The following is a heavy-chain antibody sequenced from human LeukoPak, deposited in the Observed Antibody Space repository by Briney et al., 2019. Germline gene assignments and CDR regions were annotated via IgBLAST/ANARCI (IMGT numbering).Heavy chain of an antibody. CDR2: ISGSGGST. D-gene: IGHD3-9*01. V-gene: IGHV3-23*01. J-gene: IGHJ4*02. CDR3: AKGRGHVLRYFDWLLDY. Sequence: PGGSLRLSCAASGFTFSSYAMSWLRQAPGKGLEWVSAISGSGGSTYYADSVKGRFTISRDNSKNTLYLQMNSLRAEDTAVYYCAKGRGHVLRYFDWLLDYWGQGTLVTVSS. CDR1: GFTFSSYA.